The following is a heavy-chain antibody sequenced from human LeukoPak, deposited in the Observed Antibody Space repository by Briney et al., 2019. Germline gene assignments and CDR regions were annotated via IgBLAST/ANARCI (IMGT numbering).Heavy chain of an antibody. CDR2: TYYRSKWYN. CDR1: GDSVSSNSAA. Sequence: SQTLSLTCAISGDSVSSNSAAWNWIRQSPSRGLEWLGRTYYRSKWYNDYAVSVKSRMTINPDTSKNQFSLQLNSVTPEDTAVYYCARGADEWELPYFDYWGQGTLVTVSS. CDR3: ARGADEWELPYFDY. D-gene: IGHD1-26*01. V-gene: IGHV6-1*01. J-gene: IGHJ4*02.